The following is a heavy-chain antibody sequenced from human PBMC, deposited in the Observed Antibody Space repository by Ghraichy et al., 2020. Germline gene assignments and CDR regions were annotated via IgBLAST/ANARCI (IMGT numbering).Heavy chain of an antibody. D-gene: IGHD2-15*01. V-gene: IGHV4-39*01. CDR1: GGSLSNSDYH. CDR3: ASNGFVVVVGFDS. J-gene: IGHJ4*01. CDR2: VYYTGRT. Sequence: SETLSLTCTVSGGSLSNSDYHWGWIRQAPGKGLEWIGNVYYTGRTSYNPSLKNRLTISVDKSKNQFSLKLTSVTAADTAVYYCASNGFVVVVGFDSWGQGALVTISS.